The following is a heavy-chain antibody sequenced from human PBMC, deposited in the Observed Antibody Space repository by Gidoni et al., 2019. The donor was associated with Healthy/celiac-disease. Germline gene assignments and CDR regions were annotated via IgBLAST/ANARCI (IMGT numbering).Heavy chain of an antibody. Sequence: RDNSKNTLYLQMNSLRAEDTAVYYCANDDSSGGSGYFDYWGQGTLVTVSS. CDR3: ANDDSSGGSGYFDY. V-gene: IGHV3-30*02. J-gene: IGHJ4*02. D-gene: IGHD3-22*01.